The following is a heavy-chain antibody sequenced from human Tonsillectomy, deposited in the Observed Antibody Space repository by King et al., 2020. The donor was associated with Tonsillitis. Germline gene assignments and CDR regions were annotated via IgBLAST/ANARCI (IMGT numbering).Heavy chain of an antibody. CDR1: GFTFSDYY. CDR2: ISSSSSYT. V-gene: IGHV3-11*06. D-gene: IGHD6-6*01. J-gene: IGHJ6*02. Sequence: VQLVESGGGLVKPGGSLRLSCAASGFTFSDYYMSWIRQAPGKGLEWVSYISSSSSYTNYADSVKGRFTISRDNAKNSLYLQMNSLRAEDTAVYYCARDSRSIAAPFGMDVWGQGTTVTVSS. CDR3: ARDSRSIAAPFGMDV.